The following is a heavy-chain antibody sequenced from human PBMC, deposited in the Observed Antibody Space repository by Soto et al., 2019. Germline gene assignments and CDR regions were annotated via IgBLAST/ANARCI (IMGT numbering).Heavy chain of an antibody. Sequence: QVQLQESGPGLVKPSQTLSLTCTVSGCSISSGGYYWSWVRQHPGKGLEWIGYIYYSGSTYYNPSRKSRVTITVDTSKNQFSLKLSSVTAADTAVYYCARAVPRRLSGWGRYFDYWGQGTLVTVSS. V-gene: IGHV4-31*03. CDR2: IYYSGST. J-gene: IGHJ4*02. D-gene: IGHD6-19*01. CDR3: ARAVPRRLSGWGRYFDY. CDR1: GCSISSGGYY.